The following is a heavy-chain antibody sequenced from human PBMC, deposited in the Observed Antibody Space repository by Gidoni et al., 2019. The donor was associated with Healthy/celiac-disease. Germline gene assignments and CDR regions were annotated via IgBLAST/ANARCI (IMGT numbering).Heavy chain of an antibody. V-gene: IGHV3-74*01. Sequence: EVQLVEYGGGLVQPGGSLRLSCAAYGFTFSSYWMHWVRQAPGKGLVWVSRINSDGSSTSYADSVKGRFTISRDNAKNTLYLQMNSLRAEDTAVYYCARDGRIAAAGMDYWGQGTLVTVSS. CDR3: ARDGRIAAAGMDY. CDR1: GFTFSSYW. CDR2: INSDGSST. D-gene: IGHD6-13*01. J-gene: IGHJ4*02.